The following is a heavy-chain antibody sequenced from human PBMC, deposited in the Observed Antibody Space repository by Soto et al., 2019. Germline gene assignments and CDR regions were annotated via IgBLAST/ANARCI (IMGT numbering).Heavy chain of an antibody. Sequence: GASVKVSCKASGYTFTSYAMHWVRQAPGQRLEWMGWINAGNGNTKYSQKFQGRVTITRDTSASTAYMELSSLRSEDTAVYYCAALIVGATEPFDYWGQGTLVTVSS. V-gene: IGHV1-3*01. D-gene: IGHD1-26*01. J-gene: IGHJ4*02. CDR2: INAGNGNT. CDR1: GYTFTSYA. CDR3: AALIVGATEPFDY.